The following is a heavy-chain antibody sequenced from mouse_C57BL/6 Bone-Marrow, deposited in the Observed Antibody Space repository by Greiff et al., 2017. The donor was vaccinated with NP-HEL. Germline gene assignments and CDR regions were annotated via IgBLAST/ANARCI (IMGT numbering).Heavy chain of an antibody. Sequence: EVKLMESGGDLVKPGGSLKLSCAASGFTFSSYGMSWVRQTPDKRLEWVATISSGGSYTYYPDSVKGRFTISRDNAKNTLYLQMSSLKSEDTAMYYCARFSTYYFDYWGQGTTLTVSS. J-gene: IGHJ2*01. CDR1: GFTFSSYG. CDR2: ISSGGSYT. D-gene: IGHD5-5*01. V-gene: IGHV5-6*01. CDR3: ARFSTYYFDY.